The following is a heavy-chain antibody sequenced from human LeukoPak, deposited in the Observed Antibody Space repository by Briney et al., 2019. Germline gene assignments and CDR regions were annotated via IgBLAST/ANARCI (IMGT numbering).Heavy chain of an antibody. J-gene: IGHJ4*02. CDR3: ARGSDILTGYLFRFDY. Sequence: GGSLRLSCAASGFTFSSYWMSWVRQAPGKGLEWVANIKKDGSDKYYVDSVKGRFTISRNNAKNSLYLQMNSLRAEDTAVYYCARGSDILTGYLFRFDYWGQGTLVIVSS. CDR1: GFTFSSYW. D-gene: IGHD3-9*01. CDR2: IKKDGSDK. V-gene: IGHV3-7*04.